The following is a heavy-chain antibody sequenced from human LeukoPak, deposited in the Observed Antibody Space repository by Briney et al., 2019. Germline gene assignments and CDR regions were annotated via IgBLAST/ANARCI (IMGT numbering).Heavy chain of an antibody. Sequence: SVKVSCKASGYTFTSYGISWVRQAPGQGLEWMGRTIPILGIANYAQKFQGRVTITADKSTSTAYMELSSLRSEDTAVYYCAREGSPTNFDYWGQGTLVTVSS. CDR3: AREGSPTNFDY. CDR2: TIPILGIA. J-gene: IGHJ4*02. V-gene: IGHV1-69*04. CDR1: GYTFTSYG. D-gene: IGHD1/OR15-1a*01.